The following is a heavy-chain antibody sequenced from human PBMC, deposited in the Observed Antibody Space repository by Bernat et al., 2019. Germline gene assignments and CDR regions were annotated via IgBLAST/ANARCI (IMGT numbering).Heavy chain of an antibody. CDR1: GYTFTGYY. D-gene: IGHD2-21*02. CDR3: ARSGDYLPRTNWFDP. CDR2: INPNSGGT. Sequence: QVQLVQSGAEVKKPGASVKVSCKASGYTFTGYYMHWVRQAPGQGLEWMGWINPNSGGTNYAQKFQGWVTMTRDMSISTAYMELSRLRSDDTAVYYCARSGDYLPRTNWFDPWGQGTLVTVSS. V-gene: IGHV1-2*04. J-gene: IGHJ5*02.